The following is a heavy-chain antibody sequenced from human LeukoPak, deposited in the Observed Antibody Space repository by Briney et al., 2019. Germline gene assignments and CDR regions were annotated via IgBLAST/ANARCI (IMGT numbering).Heavy chain of an antibody. CDR1: GFPFDYYT. CDR2: ITWNSGNL. Sequence: GGSLRLSCAASGFPFDYYTMHWVRQFPGKGLEWVSRITWNSGNLAYVDSVKGRFTISRDNAKNSLFLQMNSLRVEDTALYYCAKGVRGRHYYGAGRVDSWGQGTLVTVSS. J-gene: IGHJ4*02. CDR3: AKGVRGRHYYGAGRVDS. D-gene: IGHD3-10*01. V-gene: IGHV3-9*01.